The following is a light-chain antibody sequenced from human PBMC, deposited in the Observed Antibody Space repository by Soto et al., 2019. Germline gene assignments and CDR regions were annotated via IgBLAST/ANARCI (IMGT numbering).Light chain of an antibody. V-gene: IGKV3-15*01. J-gene: IGKJ3*01. CDR1: QSVSRN. CDR2: GAS. CDR3: QEYSKWPLFT. Sequence: EIVVTQSPGILSVSPGERATLSCRASQSVSRNLAWYQQKPGQAPTLLIYGASTRATGIPAWFTGSGSGTEFTLTISSLQSEDVAVYYCQEYSKWPLFTFGPGTKVDIK.